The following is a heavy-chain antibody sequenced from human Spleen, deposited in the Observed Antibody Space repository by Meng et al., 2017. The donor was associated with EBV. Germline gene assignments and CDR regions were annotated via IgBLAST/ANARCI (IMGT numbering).Heavy chain of an antibody. CDR2: INPGSGKT. J-gene: IGHJ4*02. CDR3: ARDRLLNPLRRFDY. Sequence: QVQLLQSGAEVKKPGASLKVSCRASGYSFDTYALHWVRQAPGQSLEWMGWINPGSGKTEYSQRFQGRVTITSDTSATTAYVELSSLTSEDTAVYYCARDRLLNPLRRFDYWGQGTLVTVSS. CDR1: GYSFDTYA. D-gene: IGHD3-9*01. V-gene: IGHV1-3*01.